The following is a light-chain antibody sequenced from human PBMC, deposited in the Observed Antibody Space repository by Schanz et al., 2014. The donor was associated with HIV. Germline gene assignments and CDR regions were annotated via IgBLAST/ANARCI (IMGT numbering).Light chain of an antibody. Sequence: QSALTQPASVSGSPGQSVTISCTGTRNDVGTYNLVSWYQQHPGKAPQLMIYEVTKRPSGVSARFSGSKSGNTASLTISGLQAEDEADYYCSSYTSISTVFGSGTKLTVL. CDR1: RNDVGTYNL. V-gene: IGLV2-14*02. CDR3: SSYTSISTV. J-gene: IGLJ1*01. CDR2: EVT.